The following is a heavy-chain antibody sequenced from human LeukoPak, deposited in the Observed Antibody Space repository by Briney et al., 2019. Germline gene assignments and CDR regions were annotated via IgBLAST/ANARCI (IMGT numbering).Heavy chain of an antibody. Sequence: SETLSLTCTVSGGSISSYYWSWIRQPAGKGLEWIGRVYTSGTTNYNPSLKSRVTMSVDTSKDQFSLKLSSVTAADTAVYYCARHPIYSNPTVYYYYGMDVWGRGTTVTVSS. CDR1: GGSISSYY. J-gene: IGHJ6*02. D-gene: IGHD4-11*01. V-gene: IGHV4-4*07. CDR3: ARHPIYSNPTVYYYYGMDV. CDR2: VYTSGTT.